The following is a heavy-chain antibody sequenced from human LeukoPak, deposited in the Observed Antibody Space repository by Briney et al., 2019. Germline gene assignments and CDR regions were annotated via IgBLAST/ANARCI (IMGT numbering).Heavy chain of an antibody. J-gene: IGHJ3*02. V-gene: IGHV3-23*01. CDR2: ISGSGDST. Sequence: PGRSLRLSCAASGFTFNSYGIHWVRQAPGKGLEWASTISGSGDSTNYADSVKGRCTISRDNSKNTLYLQMNSLRPEDTAVYYCAKGRSSGYPYAFDIWGQGTMVTVSS. CDR1: GFTFNSYG. D-gene: IGHD3-22*01. CDR3: AKGRSSGYPYAFDI.